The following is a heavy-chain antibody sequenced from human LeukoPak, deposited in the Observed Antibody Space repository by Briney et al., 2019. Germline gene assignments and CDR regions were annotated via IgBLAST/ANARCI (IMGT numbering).Heavy chain of an antibody. CDR2: MNPNSNNT. CDR3: ARGGITMVRGVTRAFDI. J-gene: IGHJ3*02. D-gene: IGHD3-10*01. V-gene: IGHV1-8*01. CDR1: GYTFISYD. Sequence: ASVKVSCKASGYTFISYDINWVRQATGQGLEWMGWMNPNSNNTGYAQKFQGRVTMTTDTSTSTAYMELRSLRSDDTAVYYCARGGITMVRGVTRAFDIWGQGTMVTVSS.